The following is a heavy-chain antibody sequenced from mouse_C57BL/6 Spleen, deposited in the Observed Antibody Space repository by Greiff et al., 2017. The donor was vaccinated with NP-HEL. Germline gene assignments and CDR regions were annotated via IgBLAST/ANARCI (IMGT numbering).Heavy chain of an antibody. Sequence: VQLQQSGPELVKPGASVKLSCKASGYTFTSYDINWVKQRPGQGLEWIGWIYPRDGSTKYNEKFKGKATLTVDTSSSTAYMELHSLTSEDSAVYFCARERDSSGSGYFDYWGQGTTLTVSS. V-gene: IGHV1-85*01. CDR1: GYTFTSYD. D-gene: IGHD3-2*02. CDR3: ARERDSSGSGYFDY. CDR2: IYPRDGST. J-gene: IGHJ2*01.